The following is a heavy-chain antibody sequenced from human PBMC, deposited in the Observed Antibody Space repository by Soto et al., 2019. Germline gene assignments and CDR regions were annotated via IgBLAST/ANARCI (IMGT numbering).Heavy chain of an antibody. CDR3: ARDQLISTTVVTPSYYYGMDV. CDR1: GYTFTGYY. CDR2: INPNSGGT. D-gene: IGHD4-17*01. J-gene: IGHJ6*02. Sequence: VASVKVSCKASGYTFTGYYMHWVRQAPGQGLEWMGWINPNSGGTNYAQKFQGWVTMTRDTSISTAYMELSRLRSDDTAVYYCARDQLISTTVVTPSYYYGMDVWGQGTTVTVSS. V-gene: IGHV1-2*04.